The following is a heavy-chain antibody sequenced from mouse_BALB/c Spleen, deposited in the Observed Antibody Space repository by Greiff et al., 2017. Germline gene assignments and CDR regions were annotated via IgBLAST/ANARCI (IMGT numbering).Heavy chain of an antibody. V-gene: IGHV5-6-5*01. J-gene: IGHJ3*01. Sequence: EVQGVESGGGLVKPGGSLKLSCAASGFTFSSYAMSWVRQTPEKRLEWVASISSGGSTYYPDSVKGRFTISRDNARNILYLQMSSLRSEDTAMYYCARGGDGNSFAYWGQGTLVTVSA. CDR1: GFTFSSYA. D-gene: IGHD2-1*01. CDR2: ISSGGST. CDR3: ARGGDGNSFAY.